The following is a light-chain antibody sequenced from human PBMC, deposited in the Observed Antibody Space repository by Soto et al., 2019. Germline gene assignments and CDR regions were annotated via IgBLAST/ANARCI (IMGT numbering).Light chain of an antibody. Sequence: IVLTQSPGTLSMSPGERARLSCRASQSVSSSYLAWYQQTPGQAPRLLIYGASSRATGIPDRFSGSGSGTDFTLTISRLEPEDFAVYYCQQYGSLPWTFGQGTKV. V-gene: IGKV3-20*01. CDR1: QSVSSSY. CDR2: GAS. CDR3: QQYGSLPWT. J-gene: IGKJ1*01.